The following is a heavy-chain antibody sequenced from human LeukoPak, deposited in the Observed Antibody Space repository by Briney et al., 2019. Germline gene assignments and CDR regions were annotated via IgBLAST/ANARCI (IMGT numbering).Heavy chain of an antibody. CDR3: ARGNYYYGSGSYDY. V-gene: IGHV1-46*01. Sequence: GASVKASCKTSGNTFTRYYMHWVRQAPGQRLEWMGLINPSVGTTTYAQKFQGRVLMTRDTSTSTVYMELSSLRSEDTAVYYCARGNYYYGSGSYDYWGQGTLVTVSS. J-gene: IGHJ4*02. D-gene: IGHD3-10*01. CDR2: INPSVGTT. CDR1: GNTFTRYY.